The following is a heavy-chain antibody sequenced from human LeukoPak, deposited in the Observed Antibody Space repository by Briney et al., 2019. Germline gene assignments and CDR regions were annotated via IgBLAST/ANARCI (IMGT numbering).Heavy chain of an antibody. CDR2: IKSDGTGI. CDR1: GFTFSNYW. Sequence: GGSLRLSCTTSGFTFSNYWMYWVRQAPGKGLVWVSRIKSDGTGITYTDSVEGRFTISRDNAKNTLYLLMNSLRDEDTAVYYCVRGQTIDYWGQGTLVTVSS. J-gene: IGHJ4*02. CDR3: VRGQTIDY. D-gene: IGHD3-3*01. V-gene: IGHV3-74*01.